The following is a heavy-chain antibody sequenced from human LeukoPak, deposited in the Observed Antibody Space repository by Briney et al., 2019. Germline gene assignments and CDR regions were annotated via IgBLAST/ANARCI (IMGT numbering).Heavy chain of an antibody. J-gene: IGHJ4*02. V-gene: IGHV1-2*02. D-gene: IGHD3-9*01. CDR1: GGTFSSYA. CDR2: INPNSGGT. CDR3: ARGAWGLTGKRFDY. Sequence: ASVKVSCKASGGTFSSYAISWVRQAPGQGLEWMGWINPNSGGTNYAQKFQGRVTMTRDTSISTAYMELSRLRSDDTAVYYCARGAWGLTGKRFDYWGQGTLVTVSS.